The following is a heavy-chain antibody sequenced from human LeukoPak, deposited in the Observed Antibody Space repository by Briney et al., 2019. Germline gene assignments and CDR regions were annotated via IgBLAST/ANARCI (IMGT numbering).Heavy chain of an antibody. CDR3: ARHVLAGMYCSSTSCSPHDYYYGMDV. Sequence: GESLKISCKGSGYRFNIYWIGWVRQMTGQRQEWMGIIDPADSATRYSPSFQGQVTISADKSISTACLQWSSLKASDTAMYYCARHVLAGMYCSSTSCSPHDYYYGMDVWGQGTTVTVSS. V-gene: IGHV5-51*01. CDR1: GYRFNIYW. J-gene: IGHJ6*02. D-gene: IGHD2-2*01. CDR2: IDPADSAT.